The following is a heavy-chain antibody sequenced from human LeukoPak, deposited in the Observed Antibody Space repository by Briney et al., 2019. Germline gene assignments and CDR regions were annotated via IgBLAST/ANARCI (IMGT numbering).Heavy chain of an antibody. Sequence: SETLSLTCAVYGGSFSGYYWSWIRQPPGKGLEWIGEINHSGSTNYNPSLKRRVTISVDTSKNQFSLKLSSVTAADTAVYYCARRYYDSSGSRRVYYYYYYYMDVWGKGTTVTVSS. D-gene: IGHD3-22*01. CDR3: ARRYYDSSGSRRVYYYYYYYMDV. CDR2: INHSGST. V-gene: IGHV4-34*01. J-gene: IGHJ6*03. CDR1: GGSFSGYY.